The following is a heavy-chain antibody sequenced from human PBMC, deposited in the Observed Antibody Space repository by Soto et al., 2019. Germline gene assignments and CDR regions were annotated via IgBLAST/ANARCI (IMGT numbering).Heavy chain of an antibody. CDR2: IYYSGST. CDR3: ARLRLSSGYYYPHNYFDY. V-gene: IGHV4-39*01. J-gene: IGHJ4*02. D-gene: IGHD3-22*01. Sequence: SETLSLTCSVSGDSISSNRYYWGWIRQTPGKGLEWIGSIYYSGSTYYNPSLKSRVTISVDTSKNQFSLKLSSVTAADTAVYYCARLRLSSGYYYPHNYFDYWGQGTLVTVSS. CDR1: GDSISSNRYY.